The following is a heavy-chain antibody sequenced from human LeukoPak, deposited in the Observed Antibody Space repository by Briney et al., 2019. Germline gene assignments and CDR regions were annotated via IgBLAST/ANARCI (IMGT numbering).Heavy chain of an antibody. CDR2: IPYDGSGE. Sequence: GGSLRLSCAASGFSFSDFALHWVRHSPGKGLEWLALIPYDGSGEIYAGSVRGRFSISRDNAKNTLYLQMNGLRAEDTPVYYCAIITILELAVRPGADYRDVWGKGTLVTVSS. CDR1: GFSFSDFA. V-gene: IGHV3-30*04. D-gene: IGHD2-2*01. CDR3: AIITILELAVRPGADYRDV. J-gene: IGHJ6*03.